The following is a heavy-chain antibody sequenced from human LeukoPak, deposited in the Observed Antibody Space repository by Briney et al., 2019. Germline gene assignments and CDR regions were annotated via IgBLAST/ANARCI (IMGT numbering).Heavy chain of an antibody. Sequence: PGGSLRLSCAVSGFTFSSYAMSWVRQAPGKGLEWVSGISGSGGSTYYADSVRGRFTLSRDNSKNTLLLQMNSLKTEDTAVYYCTTDPYYDYVWGTYRTYFDYWGQGTLVTVSS. CDR1: GFTFSSYA. D-gene: IGHD3-16*02. J-gene: IGHJ4*02. CDR2: ISGSGGST. CDR3: TTDPYYDYVWGTYRTYFDY. V-gene: IGHV3-23*01.